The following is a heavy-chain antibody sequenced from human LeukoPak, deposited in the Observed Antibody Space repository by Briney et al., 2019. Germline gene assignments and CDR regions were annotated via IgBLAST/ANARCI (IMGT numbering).Heavy chain of an antibody. D-gene: IGHD4-11*01. V-gene: IGHV3-30*01. CDR2: ISYDGSNK. CDR1: GFTFSSYA. J-gene: IGHJ4*02. Sequence: AGGSLRLSCAASGFTFSSYAMHRVRQAPGKGLEWVAVISYDGSNKYYADSVKGRFTISRDNSKNTLYLQMNSLRAEDTAVYYCARAVYSNHLYYFDYWGQGTLVTVSS. CDR3: ARAVYSNHLYYFDY.